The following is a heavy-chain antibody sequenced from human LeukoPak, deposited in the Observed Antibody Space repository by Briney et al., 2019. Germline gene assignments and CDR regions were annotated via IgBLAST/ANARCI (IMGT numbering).Heavy chain of an antibody. D-gene: IGHD2-2*01. CDR1: GGSISSGGYY. J-gene: IGHJ6*02. CDR2: IYYSGST. Sequence: SQTLSLTCTVSGGSISSGGYYWSWIRQHPGKGLEWIGYIYYSGSTCYNPSLKSRVTISVDTSKNQFSLKLSSVTAADTAVYYCARVGYCSSTSCYDDYYYYGMDVWGQGTTVTVSS. CDR3: ARVGYCSSTSCYDDYYYYGMDV. V-gene: IGHV4-31*03.